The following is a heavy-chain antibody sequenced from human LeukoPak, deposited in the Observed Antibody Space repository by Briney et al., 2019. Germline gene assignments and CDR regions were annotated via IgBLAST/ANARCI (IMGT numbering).Heavy chain of an antibody. Sequence: GGSLRLSCTASGFIFNTYGMHWGRQAPGKGLEWVAAISYDAREFFADSVKGRFTISRDNYKNTLYLQMNNLRADDTAVYYCAKAGCGNANCYTNSWGQGTLVTVSS. D-gene: IGHD2-2*01. CDR1: GFIFNTYG. CDR3: AKAGCGNANCYTNS. V-gene: IGHV3-30*18. J-gene: IGHJ4*02. CDR2: ISYDARE.